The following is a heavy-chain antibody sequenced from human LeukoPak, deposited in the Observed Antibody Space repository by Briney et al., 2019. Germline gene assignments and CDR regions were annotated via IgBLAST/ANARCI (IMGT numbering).Heavy chain of an antibody. D-gene: IGHD6-25*01. J-gene: IGHJ5*02. CDR3: ARGSIAAAEGSHWFDP. CDR2: INHSGST. Sequence: SETLSLTCAVYGGSFSGYYWSWIRQPPGKGLEWIGEINHSGSTNYNPSLKSRVTISVDTSKNQFSLKLSSVTAAGTAVYYCARGSIAAAEGSHWFDPWGQGTLVTVSS. CDR1: GGSFSGYY. V-gene: IGHV4-34*01.